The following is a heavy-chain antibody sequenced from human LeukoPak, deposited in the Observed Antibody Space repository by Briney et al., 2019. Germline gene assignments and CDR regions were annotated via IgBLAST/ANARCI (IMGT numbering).Heavy chain of an antibody. CDR1: GFTFSSYA. J-gene: IGHJ4*02. CDR3: TTGIWFGELFSDY. V-gene: IGHV3-23*01. CDR2: ISGSGGST. Sequence: PGGSLRLSCAASGFTFSSYAMSWVRQAPGKGLEWVSAISGSGGSTYYADSVKGRFTISRDNSKNTLYLQMNSLKTEDTAVYYCTTGIWFGELFSDYWGQGTLVTVSS. D-gene: IGHD3-10*01.